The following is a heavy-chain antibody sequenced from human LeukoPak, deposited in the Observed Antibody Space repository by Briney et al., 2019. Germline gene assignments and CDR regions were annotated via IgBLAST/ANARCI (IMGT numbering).Heavy chain of an antibody. D-gene: IGHD6-19*01. CDR2: INPNSGGT. CDR1: GYTSTGYY. CDR3: ARVPLWHSSGWYFDY. Sequence: ASLKVSSKPSGYTSTGYYMHCVRQSPGPGREWMRWINPNSGGTHYAEEFQGRVTMTRDTSISTAYMELSRLRSDDTAVYYCARVPLWHSSGWYFDYWGQGTLVTVSS. V-gene: IGHV1-2*02. J-gene: IGHJ4*02.